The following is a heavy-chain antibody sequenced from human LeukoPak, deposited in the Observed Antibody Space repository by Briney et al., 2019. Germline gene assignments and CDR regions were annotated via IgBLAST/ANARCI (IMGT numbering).Heavy chain of an antibody. Sequence: PGGSLRLSCAASGFTFSSYSMNWVRQAPGKGLEWVASISSSSYYIYYADSVKGRFTISRDNAKNSLYLQMNSLRAEDTAVYYCARVEYSSSSGITYYYYDMDVWGQGTTVTVSS. CDR2: ISSSSYYI. CDR1: GFTFSSYS. J-gene: IGHJ6*02. D-gene: IGHD6-6*01. CDR3: ARVEYSSSSGITYYYYDMDV. V-gene: IGHV3-21*01.